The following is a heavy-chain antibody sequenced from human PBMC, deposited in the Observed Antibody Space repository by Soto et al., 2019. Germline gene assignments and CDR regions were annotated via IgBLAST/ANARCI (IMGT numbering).Heavy chain of an antibody. CDR1: GGSISSYY. CDR2: IYYSGST. V-gene: IGHV4-59*08. Sequence: QVQLQESGPGLVKPSETLSLTCTVSGGSISSYYWSWIRQPPGKGLEWIGYIYYSGSTNYNPSLKSRVTISVDTSKNQFSLKLSSVTAADTAVYYCARPPTFRDYDFWSDTFDPWGQGTLVTVSS. J-gene: IGHJ5*02. D-gene: IGHD3-3*01. CDR3: ARPPTFRDYDFWSDTFDP.